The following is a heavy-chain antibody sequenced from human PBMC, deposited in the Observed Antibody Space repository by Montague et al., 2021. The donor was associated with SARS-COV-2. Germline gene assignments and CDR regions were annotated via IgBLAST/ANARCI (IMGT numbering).Heavy chain of an antibody. Sequence: SETLSLTCTVSGGSISSSSYYWGWIRQPPGKGLEWIGSIYHSGXTXYXXXXKXRVTISVDTSKNQFSLKLSSVTAADTAVYYCARRGRKLLPVATTIGGFDIWGQETMVTVSS. CDR2: IYHSGXT. CDR1: GGSISSSSYY. J-gene: IGHJ3*02. V-gene: IGHV4-39*01. D-gene: IGHD5-12*01. CDR3: ARRGRKLLPVATTIGGFDI.